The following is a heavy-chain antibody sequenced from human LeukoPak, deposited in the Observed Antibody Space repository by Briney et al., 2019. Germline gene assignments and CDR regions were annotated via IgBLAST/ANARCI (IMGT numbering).Heavy chain of an antibody. V-gene: IGHV4-59*01. CDR2: IYYSGST. D-gene: IGHD2-21*02. CDR1: GGSISSYY. J-gene: IGHJ3*02. CDR3: ARENDFDAFDI. Sequence: SETLSLTCTVSGGSISSYYWSWIQQPPGKGLEWIGYIYYSGSTNYNPSLKSRVTISVDTSKNQFSLKLSSVTAADTAVYYCARENDFDAFDIWGQGTMVTVSS.